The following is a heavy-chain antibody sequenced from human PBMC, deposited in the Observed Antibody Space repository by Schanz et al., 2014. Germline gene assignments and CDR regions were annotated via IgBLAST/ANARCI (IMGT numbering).Heavy chain of an antibody. V-gene: IGHV3-11*05. CDR2: ISGSSIHK. J-gene: IGHJ6*02. D-gene: IGHD3-3*01. CDR1: GFTFSDYY. Sequence: QVYLVESGGDLVKPGGSLRLSCAASGFTFSDYYMAWIRQAPGKGLEWVSHISGSSIHKNYADSEKGRFSISRDNGETSVYLQINSLRVEDTAVYYCARFLARYQYYGVDVWGQGTTVIVSS. CDR3: ARFLARYQYYGVDV.